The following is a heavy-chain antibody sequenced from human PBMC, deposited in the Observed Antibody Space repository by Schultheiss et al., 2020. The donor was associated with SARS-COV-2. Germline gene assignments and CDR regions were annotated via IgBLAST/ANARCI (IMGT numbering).Heavy chain of an antibody. CDR1: GFTFGDYA. J-gene: IGHJ4*02. D-gene: IGHD4-17*01. CDR2: ISSSSSYI. V-gene: IGHV3-21*01. CDR3: ARDSDYGDYVIDY. Sequence: GGSLRLCCTASGFTFGDYAMSWFRQAPGKGLEWVSSISSSSSYIYYADSVKGRFTISRDNAKNSLYLQMNSLRVEDTAVYYCARDSDYGDYVIDYWGQGTLVTVSS.